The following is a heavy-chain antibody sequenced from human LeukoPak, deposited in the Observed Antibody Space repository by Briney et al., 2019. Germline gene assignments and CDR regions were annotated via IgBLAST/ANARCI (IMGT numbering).Heavy chain of an antibody. CDR2: IYYSGGT. Sequence: SETLSLTCTVSGGSISSYHWSWIRQPPGKGLEWIGYIYYSGGTNYNPSLKSRVTISVDTSKNHFSLKLSSVTAADTAVYYCASGSSYDSSGRGFDYWGQGTLVTVSS. CDR1: GGSISSYH. D-gene: IGHD3-22*01. J-gene: IGHJ4*02. V-gene: IGHV4-59*01. CDR3: ASGSSYDSSGRGFDY.